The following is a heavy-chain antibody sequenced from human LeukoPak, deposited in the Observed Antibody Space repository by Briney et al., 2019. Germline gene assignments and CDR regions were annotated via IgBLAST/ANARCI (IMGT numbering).Heavy chain of an antibody. D-gene: IGHD4-23*01. V-gene: IGHV3-7*01. J-gene: IGHJ4*02. CDR3: SKEKSTVLTPGVDY. Sequence: PGGSLRLSCAASGFTFSSYWMSWVRQAPGKGLEWVAKIKQDGSEKYYVDSVKGRFTIFRDNAKNSLYLQMNSLRAEDTAVYYCSKEKSTVLTPGVDYWGQGTLVTVSS. CDR1: GFTFSSYW. CDR2: IKQDGSEK.